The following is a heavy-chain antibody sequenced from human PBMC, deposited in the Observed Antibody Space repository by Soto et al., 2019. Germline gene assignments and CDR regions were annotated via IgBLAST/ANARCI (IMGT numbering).Heavy chain of an antibody. CDR3: ARRVGGYSYGRNYYYGMDV. CDR1: GFTFSSYS. Sequence: EVQLVESGGGLVKPGGSLRLSCAASGFTFSSYSMNWVRQAPGKGLEWVSSISSSSSYIYYADSVKGRFTISRDNAKNSLYLQMNSLRAEDTAVYYCARRVGGYSYGRNYYYGMDVWGQGTTFTVSS. V-gene: IGHV3-21*01. D-gene: IGHD5-18*01. CDR2: ISSSSSYI. J-gene: IGHJ6*02.